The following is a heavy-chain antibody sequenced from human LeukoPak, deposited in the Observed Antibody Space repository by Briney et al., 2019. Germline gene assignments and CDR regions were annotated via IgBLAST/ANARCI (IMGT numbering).Heavy chain of an antibody. V-gene: IGHV4-61*02. J-gene: IGHJ4*02. D-gene: IGHD4-23*01. CDR2: IYTSGST. CDR1: GGSISSGSYY. Sequence: PSETLSLTCTVSGGSISSGSYYWSWIRQPAGKGLEWIGRIYTSGSTNYNPSLKSRVTISVDTSKNQFSLKLSSVTAADTAVYYCARESYGTVASWGFDYWGQGTLVTVSS. CDR3: ARESYGTVASWGFDY.